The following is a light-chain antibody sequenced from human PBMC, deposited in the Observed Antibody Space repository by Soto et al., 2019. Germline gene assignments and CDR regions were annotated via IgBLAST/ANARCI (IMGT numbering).Light chain of an antibody. CDR3: NSYTSGSTWV. Sequence: QSALTQPASVSGSPGQSITISCTGTSSDVGGYNYVCWFQQHPGKAPKLMIYDVSNRPSGVSNRFSGSKSGNTASLTISVLQAEDEADYYCNSYTSGSTWVFGGGTKLTVL. CDR1: SSDVGGYNY. CDR2: DVS. V-gene: IGLV2-14*01. J-gene: IGLJ3*02.